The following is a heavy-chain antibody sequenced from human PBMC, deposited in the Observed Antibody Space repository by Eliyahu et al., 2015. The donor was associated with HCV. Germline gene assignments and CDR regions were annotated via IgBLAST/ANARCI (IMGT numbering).Heavy chain of an antibody. CDR1: GFXFRXYX. Sequence: EVQLLESGGALVXPGESLRXSXAGSGFXFRXYXLNWVRXAPGKGLEWVASISGSGYSTYYADSVKGRFTISRDNSDNTLFLQLNDLRAEDTAVYYCAKDGGCIDGICYHFPVGFDSWGQGPLVTVSS. V-gene: IGHV3-23*01. CDR3: AKDGGCIDGICYHFPVGFDS. D-gene: IGHD2-2*01. CDR2: ISGSGYST. J-gene: IGHJ4*02.